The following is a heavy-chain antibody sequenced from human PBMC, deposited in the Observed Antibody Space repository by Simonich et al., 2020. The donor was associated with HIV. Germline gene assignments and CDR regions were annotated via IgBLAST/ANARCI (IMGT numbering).Heavy chain of an antibody. CDR3: ASGGSISSVWADDY. Sequence: QVQLVESGGGVVQPGRSLRLSCAASGFTFSSYAMHWVRQAPGKGIEWVAIISYDGINKYYAESVKGRFTISRDNSKNTLYLQMKSLRAEDTAVYYCASGGSISSVWADDYWGQGTLVTVSS. V-gene: IGHV3-30*07. J-gene: IGHJ4*02. D-gene: IGHD3-16*01. CDR1: GFTFSSYA. CDR2: ISYDGINK.